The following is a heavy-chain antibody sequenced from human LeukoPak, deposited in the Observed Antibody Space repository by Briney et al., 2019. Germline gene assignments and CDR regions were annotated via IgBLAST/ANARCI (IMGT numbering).Heavy chain of an antibody. J-gene: IGHJ5*02. D-gene: IGHD3-3*01. V-gene: IGHV3-30*02. CDR3: AKDLGGDTIFGVVIPTNWSNP. Sequence: GGSLRLSCAASGFTFSSYGMHWVRQAPGKGLEWVAFIRYDGSNKYYADSVKGRFTISRDNSKNTLYLQMNSLRAEDTPVYYWAKDLGGDTIFGVVIPTNWSNPWGKGTLVTVSS. CDR1: GFTFSSYG. CDR2: IRYDGSNK.